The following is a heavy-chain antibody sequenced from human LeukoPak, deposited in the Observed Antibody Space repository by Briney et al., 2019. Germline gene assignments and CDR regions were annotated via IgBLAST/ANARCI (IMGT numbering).Heavy chain of an antibody. CDR1: GFTFSSYG. V-gene: IGHV3-30*03. CDR2: ISDDGSIK. J-gene: IGHJ4*02. CDR3: ARDRSSGWPLDY. D-gene: IGHD6-19*01. Sequence: GGSLRLSCAASGFTFSSYGMHWVRQAPGKGLEWVAVISDDGSIKYYADSVKGRFTISRDNSKNTLYLQMNSLRAEDTAVYYCARDRSSGWPLDYWGQGTLVTVSS.